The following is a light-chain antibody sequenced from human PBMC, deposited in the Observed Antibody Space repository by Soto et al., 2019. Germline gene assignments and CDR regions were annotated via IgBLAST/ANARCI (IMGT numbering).Light chain of an antibody. V-gene: IGKV3-20*01. CDR3: LQYDTSPPHT. CDR2: GAS. J-gene: IGKJ4*01. Sequence: EIVLTQSPGTLSLSPGERATLSCRASQSVSSTNLAWYQQRPGQAPRLLIYGASSRATGIPDRFSGSGSGTDFTLTISRLEPEDFAVYYCLQYDTSPPHTFGGGTKVDIK. CDR1: QSVSSTN.